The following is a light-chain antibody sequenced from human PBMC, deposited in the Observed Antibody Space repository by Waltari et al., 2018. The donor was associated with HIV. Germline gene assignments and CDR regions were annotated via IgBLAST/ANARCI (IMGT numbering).Light chain of an antibody. CDR1: SSDVGRYNL. J-gene: IGLJ3*02. Sequence: QSALTQPASLSGSPGQSHTISCTGTSSDVGRYNLVPWYQQHPGEAPKLVIYEGRTRPSVVSNRVSGSRSGNTASLTISGLQAEDEADYYCGSYACSSTLVFGGGTKLTVL. CDR2: EGR. V-gene: IGLV2-23*01. CDR3: GSYACSSTLV.